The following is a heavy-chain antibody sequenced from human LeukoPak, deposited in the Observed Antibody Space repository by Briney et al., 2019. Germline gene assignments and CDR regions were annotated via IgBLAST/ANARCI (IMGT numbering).Heavy chain of an antibody. CDR1: GGSFSGYY. D-gene: IGHD3-9*01. CDR3: ARGIRDYDILTGYYEVAGCDY. J-gene: IGHJ4*02. CDR2: INHSGST. V-gene: IGHV4-34*01. Sequence: PSETLSLTCAVYGGSFSGYYWSWIRQPPGKGLEWIGEINHSGSTNYNPSLKSRVTISVDTSKNQFSLKLSSVTAADTAVYYCARGIRDYDILTGYYEVAGCDYWGQGTLVTVSS.